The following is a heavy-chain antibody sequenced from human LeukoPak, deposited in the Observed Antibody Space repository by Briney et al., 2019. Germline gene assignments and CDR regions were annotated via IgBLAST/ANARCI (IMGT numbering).Heavy chain of an antibody. CDR3: ARGLRQAGLAPLEF. Sequence: GRSLRLSCAASGFSVTLYGIDWVRHAPDNGLWWVAFLRSDTNSEHYAVSVKGRFAISRDTSKDTLNLQMRSLRVEDTALYYCARGLRQAGLAPLEFWGQGTQVIVSS. CDR1: GFSVTLYG. D-gene: IGHD3-10*01. CDR2: LRSDTNSE. V-gene: IGHV3-30*02. J-gene: IGHJ4*02.